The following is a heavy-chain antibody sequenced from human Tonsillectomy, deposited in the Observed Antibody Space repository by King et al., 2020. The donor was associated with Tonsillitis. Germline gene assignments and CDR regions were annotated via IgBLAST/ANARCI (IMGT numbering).Heavy chain of an antibody. CDR2: TSYDGSHK. CDR1: GFTFNNYG. CDR3: ARTDYAATHWYFDL. D-gene: IGHD2-15*01. V-gene: IGHV3-33*05. J-gene: IGHJ2*01. Sequence: VQLVESGGGVVQPGRSLRLSCAASGFTFNNYGMHWVRQAPGKGLKWVAVTSYDGSHKYYADSVKGRFAISRDNSKNTLNLQMNSLRDDDTAVYYCARTDYAATHWYFDLWGRGTLVTVSS.